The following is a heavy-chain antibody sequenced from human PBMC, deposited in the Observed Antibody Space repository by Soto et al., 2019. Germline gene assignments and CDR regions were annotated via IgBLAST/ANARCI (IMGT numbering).Heavy chain of an antibody. CDR2: IKSKTDSGTK. Sequence: EVQLVESGGGLVKPGGSLRLSCAASGFTFSNAWMSWVRQAPGKGLAWVGRIKSKTDSGTKDYAVPVQGRFTISRDDSKNTLYVVINSLKTEDTAVYYCTTGARIVLLPAATPDAFDILGQGTMVSVSS. CDR1: GFTFSNAW. CDR3: TTGARIVLLPAATPDAFDI. J-gene: IGHJ3*02. V-gene: IGHV3-15*01. D-gene: IGHD2-2*01.